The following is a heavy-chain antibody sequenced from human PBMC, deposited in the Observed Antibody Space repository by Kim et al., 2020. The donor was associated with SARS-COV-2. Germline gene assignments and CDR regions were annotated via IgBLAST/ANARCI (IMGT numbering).Heavy chain of an antibody. CDR1: EFTFSKYG. J-gene: IGHJ4*02. CDR2: ILNDGSKQ. Sequence: GESLRLSCAASEFTFSKYGMHWVRQAPGKGLEWVAVILNDGSKQHYGDSVRGRFTISRDNSKNTLYLEMNSLRVEDTAIYYCARDDDLAANALDYWGQGTLVTVSS. V-gene: IGHV3-33*05. CDR3: ARDDDLAANALDY. D-gene: IGHD2-8*01.